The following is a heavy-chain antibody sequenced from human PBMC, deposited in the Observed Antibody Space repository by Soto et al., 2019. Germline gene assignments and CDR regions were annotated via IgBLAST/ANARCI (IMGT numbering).Heavy chain of an antibody. J-gene: IGHJ4*02. CDR2: IYYSGST. V-gene: IGHV4-30-4*01. D-gene: IGHD5-18*01. CDR1: GGSISSGDYY. CDR3: AKGGYRYGEGYFDY. Sequence: SETLSLTCTVSGGSISSGDYYWSWIRQPPGKGLEWIGYIYYSGSTYYNPSLKSRVTISVDTSKNQFSLKLSSVTAADTAVYYCAKGGYRYGEGYFDYWGQGTLVTVSS.